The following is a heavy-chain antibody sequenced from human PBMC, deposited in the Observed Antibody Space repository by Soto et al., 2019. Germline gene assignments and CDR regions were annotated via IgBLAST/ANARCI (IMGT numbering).Heavy chain of an antibody. D-gene: IGHD2-21*01. J-gene: IGHJ5*02. Sequence: SQIGSVSCGSLMTSTDYSISIHQHPGKGLDWSGYMYYSGSTYYNPSLKSRVTLSVDTSKNQFSLKLSSMTAADTAVYYCARTSDIGLRDWFDTWGEGTLVTVYS. V-gene: IGHV4-31*03. CDR1: CGSLMTSTDY. CDR2: MYYSGST. CDR3: ARTSDIGLRDWFDT.